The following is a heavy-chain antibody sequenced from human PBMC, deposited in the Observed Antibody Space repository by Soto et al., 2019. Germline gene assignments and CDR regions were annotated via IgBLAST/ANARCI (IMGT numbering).Heavy chain of an antibody. CDR1: GYTFTSYG. CDR2: ISAYNGNT. V-gene: IGHV1-18*04. D-gene: IGHD3-10*01. Sequence: ASVKVSCKASGYTFTSYGISWVRQAPGQGLEWMGWISAYNGNTNYAQKLQGRVTMTTDTSTSTAYMELRSLRSDDTAVYYCARQALVPSRGAIDYWGQGTLVTVSS. CDR3: ARQALVPSRGAIDY. J-gene: IGHJ4*02.